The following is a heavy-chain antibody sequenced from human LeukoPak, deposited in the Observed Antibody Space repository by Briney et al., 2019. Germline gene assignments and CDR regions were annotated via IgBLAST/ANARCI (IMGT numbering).Heavy chain of an antibody. CDR1: GFTFGDYA. V-gene: IGHV3-49*04. D-gene: IGHD3-10*01. Sequence: GGSLRLSCTASGFTFGDYAMIWVRQAPGKGLEWVGFIRSKAYGGTTEYAASVKGRFTISRDDSKSIAYLQMNSLKTEDTAVYYCTRNMIRGGGYYYYGMDVWGQGTTVTVSS. CDR3: TRNMIRGGGYYYYGMDV. CDR2: IRSKAYGGTT. J-gene: IGHJ6*02.